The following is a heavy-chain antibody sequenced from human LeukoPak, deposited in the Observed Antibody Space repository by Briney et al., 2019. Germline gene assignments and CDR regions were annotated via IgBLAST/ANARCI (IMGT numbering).Heavy chain of an antibody. Sequence: ASVKVSCKASGYTFTSYAMHWVRQAPGQRLEWMGWINAGNGNTKYSQKFQGRVTTTRDTSASTAYMELSSLRSEDTAVYYCARGLDYGDLDNYWGQGTLVTVSS. V-gene: IGHV1-3*01. CDR3: ARGLDYGDLDNY. CDR2: INAGNGNT. CDR1: GYTFTSYA. J-gene: IGHJ4*02. D-gene: IGHD4-17*01.